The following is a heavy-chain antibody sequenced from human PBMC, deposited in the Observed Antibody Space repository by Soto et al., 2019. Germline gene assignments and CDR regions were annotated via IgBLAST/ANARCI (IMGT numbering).Heavy chain of an antibody. V-gene: IGHV4-61*05. CDR1: GGSISSSSYY. CDR2: IYYAGST. Sequence: PSETLSLTCTVSGGSISSSSYYWGWIRQPPGRGLEWIGFIYYAGSTKYNPSLNSRVTISVDTSKNQFSLNLTSVTAEDTAVYYCARGATIVWFDPWGQGTLVTVSS. D-gene: IGHD5-12*01. CDR3: ARGATIVWFDP. J-gene: IGHJ5*02.